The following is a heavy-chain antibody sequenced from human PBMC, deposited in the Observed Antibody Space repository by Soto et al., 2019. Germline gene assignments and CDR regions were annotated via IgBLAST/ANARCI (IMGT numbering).Heavy chain of an antibody. J-gene: IGHJ5*02. Sequence: SETLSLTCAVSGYSISSGYYWGWLRQPPGKGLEWIGSIDHGGSTYYNPSLNSRVTLSIDMTNNHVSLILNSVTAAGTAVYYCARVGPGVLYSYDSSPYPFENWFDPRGQGTLVTVSS. V-gene: IGHV4-38-2*01. CDR3: ARVGPGVLYSYDSSPYPFENWFDP. CDR2: IDHGGST. D-gene: IGHD3-22*01. CDR1: GYSISSGYY.